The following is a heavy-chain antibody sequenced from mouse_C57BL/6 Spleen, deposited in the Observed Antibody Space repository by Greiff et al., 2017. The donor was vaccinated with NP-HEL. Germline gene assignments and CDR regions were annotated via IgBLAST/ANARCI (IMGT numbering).Heavy chain of an antibody. CDR1: GFNIKNTY. J-gene: IGHJ4*01. D-gene: IGHD1-1*01. Sequence: VQLQQSVAELVRPGASVKLSCTASGFNIKNTYMHWVKQRPDQGLEWIGRIDPGNGNTKYAPKFQGKATITADTSSNTAYLQLSSLTSEDTAIYYCARGYYGSRTLYAMDYWGQGTSVTVSS. CDR2: IDPGNGNT. V-gene: IGHV14-3*01. CDR3: ARGYYGSRTLYAMDY.